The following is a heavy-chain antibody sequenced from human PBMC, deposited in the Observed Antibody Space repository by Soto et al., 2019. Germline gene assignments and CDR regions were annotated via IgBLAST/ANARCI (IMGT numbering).Heavy chain of an antibody. CDR2: IYYSGGT. CDR3: ASLAAYYYDSSGYT. V-gene: IGHV4-30-4*01. CDR1: GGSISSGDYY. D-gene: IGHD3-22*01. Sequence: QVQLQESGPGLVKPSQTLSLTCTVSGGSISSGDYYWSWIRQPPGKGLEWIGYIYYSGGTYYNPSLKSRVTISVDTSQNQISLKLSSVTAADTAVYYCASLAAYYYDSSGYTWGQGTLVTVSS. J-gene: IGHJ5*02.